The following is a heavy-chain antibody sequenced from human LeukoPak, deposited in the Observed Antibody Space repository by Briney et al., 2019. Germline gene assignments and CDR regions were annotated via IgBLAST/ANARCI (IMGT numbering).Heavy chain of an antibody. V-gene: IGHV3-23*01. Sequence: GGSLRLSCAASGFTFSTYAMNWVRQAPGRGLEWVSTITASGGSTYYADSVKGRFTISRDSSKNTLYLQMNSLRAEDTAVYYCAKSSAWYPYFDYWGQGTLVTVSS. CDR3: AKSSAWYPYFDY. CDR1: GFTFSTYA. D-gene: IGHD6-19*01. CDR2: ITASGGST. J-gene: IGHJ4*02.